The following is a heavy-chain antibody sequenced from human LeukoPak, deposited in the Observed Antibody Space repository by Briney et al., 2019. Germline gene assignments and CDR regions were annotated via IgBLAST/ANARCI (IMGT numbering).Heavy chain of an antibody. CDR3: AKGKLRSYYFDY. V-gene: IGHV3-13*01. Sequence: PGGSLRLSCAASGFTFSSYDMHWVRQTTGKGLEWVSAIGTAGDTYYPGSVKGRFTISRENAKNSLYLQMNSLRAGDTAVYYCAKGKLRSYYFDYWGQGTLVTVSS. J-gene: IGHJ4*02. CDR1: GFTFSSYD. CDR2: IGTAGDT. D-gene: IGHD4-17*01.